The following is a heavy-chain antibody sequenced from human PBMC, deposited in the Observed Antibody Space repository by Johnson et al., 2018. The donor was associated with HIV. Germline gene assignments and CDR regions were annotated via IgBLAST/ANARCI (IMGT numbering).Heavy chain of an antibody. J-gene: IGHJ3*02. CDR2: IKSKTEGGTT. CDR1: GFTFSSYG. CDR3: TTAGSSGSAHAFDI. V-gene: IGHV3-15*01. Sequence: MLLVESGGGVVRPGGSLRLSCAASGFTFSSYGMHWVRQAPGKGLEWVGRIKSKTEGGTTDYAAPVKGRFTISRDDSKNTLFLQMNSLKIEDTATYYCTTAGSSGSAHAFDIWGQGTRVTVSS. D-gene: IGHD3-22*01.